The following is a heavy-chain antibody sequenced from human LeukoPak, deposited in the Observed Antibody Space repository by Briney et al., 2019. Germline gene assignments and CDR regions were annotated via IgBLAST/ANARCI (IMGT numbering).Heavy chain of an antibody. CDR2: INHSGST. Sequence: SETLSLTCAVYGGSFSGYYWSWIRQPPGKGLEWIGEINHSGSTNYNPSLKSRVTISVDTSKNQFSLKLSSVTAADTAVYYCARRWNDAWFDPWGQGTLVTVSS. CDR1: GGSFSGYY. CDR3: ARRWNDAWFDP. D-gene: IGHD1-1*01. J-gene: IGHJ5*02. V-gene: IGHV4-34*01.